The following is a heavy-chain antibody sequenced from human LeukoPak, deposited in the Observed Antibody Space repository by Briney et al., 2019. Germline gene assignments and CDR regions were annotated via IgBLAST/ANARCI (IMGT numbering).Heavy chain of an antibody. Sequence: GASVKVSCKASGYTFTGYYMHWVRQAPGQGLEWMGWINPNSGATTYAQKFQGRVTMTRDTSISTADMELSRLRSDDTAVYYCARGKQWLVLDYFDYWGQGTLGTVSS. CDR1: GYTFTGYY. CDR3: ARGKQWLVLDYFDY. D-gene: IGHD6-19*01. CDR2: INPNSGAT. J-gene: IGHJ4*02. V-gene: IGHV1-2*02.